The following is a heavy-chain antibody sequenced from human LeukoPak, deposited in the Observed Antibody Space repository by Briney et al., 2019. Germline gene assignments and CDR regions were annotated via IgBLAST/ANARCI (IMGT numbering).Heavy chain of an antibody. Sequence: ASVKVSCKASGYTFTGYYMHWVRQAPGQGLEWMGWINPNSGGTNYAQNQGRVTMTRDTSISTAYMEVSRLISDDTAVYYCALGAPIPYSSSWNYWGQGTLVTVSS. J-gene: IGHJ4*02. D-gene: IGHD6-13*01. CDR2: INPNSGGT. CDR3: ALGAPIPYSSSWNY. CDR1: GYTFTGYY. V-gene: IGHV1-2*02.